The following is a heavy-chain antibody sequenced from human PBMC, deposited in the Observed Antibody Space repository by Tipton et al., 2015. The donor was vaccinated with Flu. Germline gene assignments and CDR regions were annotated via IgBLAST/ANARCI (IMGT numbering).Heavy chain of an antibody. J-gene: IGHJ1*01. D-gene: IGHD3-22*01. Sequence: TLSLTCAVSGYSISSGYYCVWIRQTPGKRLEWSGSIHHSGSTYYNPSLKSRVILSVDASENQISLNLRSVTAADADLCYCARHEGCRSRAYHETYFHYWGRGTLVSVSS. CDR3: ARHEGCRSRAYHETYFHY. CDR2: IHHSGST. CDR1: GYSISSGYY. V-gene: IGHV4-38-2*01.